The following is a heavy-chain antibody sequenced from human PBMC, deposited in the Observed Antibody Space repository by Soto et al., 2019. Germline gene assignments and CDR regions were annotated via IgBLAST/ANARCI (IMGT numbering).Heavy chain of an antibody. CDR2: IYYSGST. CDR1: GGSFSSYY. Sequence: SETLSLTCAVYGGSFSSYYWGWIRQPPGKGLEWIGSIYYSGSTYYNPSLKSRVNISVDTSKNQFSLKLSSVTAADTAVYYCARHDWAKPFDYWGQGTLVTVSS. CDR3: ARHDWAKPFDY. V-gene: IGHV4-39*01. D-gene: IGHD3-9*01. J-gene: IGHJ4*02.